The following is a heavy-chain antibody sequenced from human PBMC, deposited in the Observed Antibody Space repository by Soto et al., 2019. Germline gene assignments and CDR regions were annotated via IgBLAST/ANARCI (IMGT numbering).Heavy chain of an antibody. CDR2: ISYSGRT. CDR3: ARGLVVGP. V-gene: IGHV4-61*05. Sequence: PSETLSLTCTVSGGSISSSSYYWGWIRQPPGKGLEWIGYISYSGRTNYNPSLKSRVTISVDTSKNQFSLNLSSVTAADTAVYYCARGLVVGPWGPGILVTVSS. J-gene: IGHJ5*02. D-gene: IGHD3-22*01. CDR1: GGSISSSSYY.